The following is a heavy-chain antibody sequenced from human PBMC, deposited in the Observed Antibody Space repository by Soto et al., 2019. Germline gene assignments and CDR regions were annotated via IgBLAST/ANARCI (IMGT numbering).Heavy chain of an antibody. CDR2: IYYSGST. V-gene: IGHV4-39*07. J-gene: IGHJ4*02. CDR3: ARIRVVRGVSYYFDY. CDR1: GGSISGSSYY. Sequence: SETLSLTCTVSGGSISGSSYYWGWIRQPPGKGLEWIGSIYYSGSTYYNPSLKSRVTISVDTSKNQFSLKLSSVTAADTAVYYCARIRVVRGVSYYFDYWGQGTLVTVSS. D-gene: IGHD3-10*01.